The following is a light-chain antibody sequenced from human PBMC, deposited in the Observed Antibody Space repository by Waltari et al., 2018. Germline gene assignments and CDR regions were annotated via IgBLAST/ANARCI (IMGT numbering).Light chain of an antibody. CDR2: TAS. Sequence: DIQMTQPPSSLSASVGDRVTITCRAIQTISSYLNWYQQNPGQAPHLLIYTASSLPRGVPSRFSGSGSGTDVTLTISSLQPEDFATYYCQQSSSTPPWTFGQGTKVEIK. CDR1: QTISSY. CDR3: QQSSSTPPWT. J-gene: IGKJ1*01. V-gene: IGKV1-39*01.